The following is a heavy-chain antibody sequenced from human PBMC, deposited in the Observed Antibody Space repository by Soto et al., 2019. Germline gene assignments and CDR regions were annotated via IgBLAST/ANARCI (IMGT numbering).Heavy chain of an antibody. CDR1: GGTFYTYT. Sequence: SVKVSCKASGGTFYTYTFSWVRQAPGQGLEWMGGITPIYPTTNYAEKFQGRLTVTADGSTNTAYMELNSLTSDDTAVYYCARIPRYSFPTSDDLDSWGQGTLVTVSS. CDR2: ITPIYPTT. V-gene: IGHV1-69*13. D-gene: IGHD5-18*01. J-gene: IGHJ4*02. CDR3: ARIPRYSFPTSDDLDS.